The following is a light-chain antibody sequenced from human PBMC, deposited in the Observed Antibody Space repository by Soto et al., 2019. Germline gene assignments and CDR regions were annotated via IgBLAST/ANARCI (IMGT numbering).Light chain of an antibody. Sequence: QSALTQPASVSGSPGQSITISCTGTRSDVGGYNPVSWYQQHPGKAPKLMIYDVNKRPSGVSNHFSGSKSGNTASLTISGLQVEDEADYYCCSYAGSSTWVFGGGTKLTVL. V-gene: IGLV2-23*02. CDR2: DVN. CDR1: RSDVGGYNP. CDR3: CSYAGSSTWV. J-gene: IGLJ3*02.